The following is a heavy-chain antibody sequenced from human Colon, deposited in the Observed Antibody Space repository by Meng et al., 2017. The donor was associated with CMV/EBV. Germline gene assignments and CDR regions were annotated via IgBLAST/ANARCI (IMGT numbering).Heavy chain of an antibody. J-gene: IGHJ4*02. Sequence: GGFLRLPGAGSDFIFSSYDMHGVRQAAAKGLEWVSAIGAGFDTYYSDSVKGRFTLSRENAQNSLYLQMNNLRVGYTAVYYCARESKTSTHWLGPLHNWGQGTVVTVSS. V-gene: IGHV3-13*01. CDR1: DFIFSSYD. CDR3: ARESKTSTHWLGPLHN. D-gene: IGHD1-1*01. CDR2: IGAGFDT.